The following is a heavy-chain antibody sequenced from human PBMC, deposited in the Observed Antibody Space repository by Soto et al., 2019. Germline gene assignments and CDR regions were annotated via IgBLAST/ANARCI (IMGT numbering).Heavy chain of an antibody. D-gene: IGHD3-22*01. J-gene: IGHJ3*02. CDR2: IKQDGSEK. CDR3: ARDRHYYDSSGYSHAFDI. Sequence: RRLSCAASGFTFSSYWMSWVRQAPGKGLEWVANIKQDGSEKYYVDSVKGRFTISRDNAKNSLYLQMNSLRAEDTAVYYCARDRHYYDSSGYSHAFDIWGQGTTVT. CDR1: GFTFSSYW. V-gene: IGHV3-7*03.